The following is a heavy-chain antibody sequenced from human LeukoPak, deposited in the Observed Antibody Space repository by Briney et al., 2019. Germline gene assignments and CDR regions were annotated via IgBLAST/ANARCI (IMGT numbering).Heavy chain of an antibody. J-gene: IGHJ4*02. D-gene: IGHD5-18*01. Sequence: GGSLRLSCAASGFTFSDYYMSWIRQAPGRGLEWVSYISTSGSTTYYADSLKGRFTISRDNAKNSLYLQMNSLRAEDTAVYYCARAKRGYSYGYYHYFDYWGQGTLVTVSS. CDR2: ISTSGSTT. CDR3: ARAKRGYSYGYYHYFDY. CDR1: GFTFSDYY. V-gene: IGHV3-11*01.